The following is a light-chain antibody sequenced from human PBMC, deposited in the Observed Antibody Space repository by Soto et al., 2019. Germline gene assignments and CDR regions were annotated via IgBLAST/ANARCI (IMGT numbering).Light chain of an antibody. CDR1: QGISSY. J-gene: IGKJ3*01. V-gene: IGKV1-39*01. CDR3: QQSYSTPFSA. CDR2: AAS. Sequence: DIQMTQSPSSLSASVGDRVTITCRASQGISSYLNWYQQKPGKAPKLLIYAASSLQSGVPSRFSGSGSGTDFTLTISSLQPEDFATYYCQQSYSTPFSAFGPGTKVDIK.